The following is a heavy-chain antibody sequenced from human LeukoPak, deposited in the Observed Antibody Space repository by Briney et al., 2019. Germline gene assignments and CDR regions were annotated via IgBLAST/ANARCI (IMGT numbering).Heavy chain of an antibody. D-gene: IGHD5-18*01. CDR3: ARASGDTVDTTTMGSY. CDR2: ISSSSAYI. V-gene: IGHV3-21*01. Sequence: PGGSLRLSCAASGFTFSTYRMTWVRQAPGKGLEWVSSISSSSAYIYYADSVKGRFTISRDNAKNSLYLQMNSLRAEDTAVYYCARASGDTVDTTTMGSYWGQGTLVTVSS. CDR1: GFTFSTYR. J-gene: IGHJ4*02.